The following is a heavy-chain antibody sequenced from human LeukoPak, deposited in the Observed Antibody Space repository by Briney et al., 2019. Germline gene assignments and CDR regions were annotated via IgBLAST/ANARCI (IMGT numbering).Heavy chain of an antibody. J-gene: IGHJ4*02. D-gene: IGHD7-27*01. V-gene: IGHV3-7*01. CDR1: GFTFSSNR. CDR3: ARDSDWGNDY. CDR2: IKQDGSEK. Sequence: TGGSLRLSCAASGFTFSSNRMIWVRQAPGKGLEWVANIKQDGSEKYYVDSVKGRFTISRDKVKNSLYLQMNSLRAEDTAVYYCARDSDWGNDYWGQGTLVTVSS.